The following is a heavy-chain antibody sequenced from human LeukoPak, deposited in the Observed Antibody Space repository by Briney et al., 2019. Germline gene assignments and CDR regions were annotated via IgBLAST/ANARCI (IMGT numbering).Heavy chain of an antibody. J-gene: IGHJ4*02. CDR2: ISTNNGNT. CDR3: ARDFGSGSYCDY. D-gene: IGHD3-10*01. CDR1: GYTFTTYG. Sequence: ASVKVSCKTSGYTFTTYGISWVRQAPGQGLEWMGWISTNNGNTKYAQNFQGRVTMTTGTSTSTAYMELRSLRSDDTAVYYCARDFGSGSYCDYWGQGTLVTVSS. V-gene: IGHV1-18*01.